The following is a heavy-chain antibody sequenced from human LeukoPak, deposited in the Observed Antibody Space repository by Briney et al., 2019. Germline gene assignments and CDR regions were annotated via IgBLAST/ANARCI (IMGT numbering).Heavy chain of an antibody. CDR3: AREFRTTTWSFDAFDL. CDR2: INSTSGVT. J-gene: IGHJ3*01. CDR1: GYTFTDYY. V-gene: IGHV1-2*02. D-gene: IGHD1/OR15-1a*01. Sequence: GSVKVSCKASGYTFTDYYMHWVRQAPGQGLDWVGWINSTSGVTNHAHKFQGRVTMTRDTSNNTSYMKLSRLRSDDTAVYYCAREFRTTTWSFDAFDLWGQGTMVTVSS.